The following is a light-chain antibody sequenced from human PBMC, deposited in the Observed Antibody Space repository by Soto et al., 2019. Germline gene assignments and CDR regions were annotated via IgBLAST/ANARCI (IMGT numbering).Light chain of an antibody. V-gene: IGLV2-11*01. Sequence: QSVLTQPRSVSGSPGQSVTISCTGTSSDVGGYNYVSWYQQHPGKAPKLMLYDVSKRPSGVPDRFSGSKSGNTASLTISGLQAEDEADSYCCSYAGSYTHVFGAGTKLTVL. CDR1: SSDVGGYNY. CDR2: DVS. J-gene: IGLJ2*01. CDR3: CSYAGSYTHV.